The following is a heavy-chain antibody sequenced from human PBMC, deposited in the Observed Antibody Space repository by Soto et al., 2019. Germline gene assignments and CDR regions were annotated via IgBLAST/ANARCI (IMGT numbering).Heavy chain of an antibody. V-gene: IGHV1-69*01. J-gene: IGHJ6*02. D-gene: IGHD3-9*01. CDR2: IIPIFGTA. Sequence: QVQLVQSGAEVKKPGASVKVSCKASGGTFSSYAISWVRQAPGQGLEWMGGIIPIFGTANYAQKFQGRVTITADASTSTAYMELSSMRSEDTAVYYCARDDWQGEAAEKTYYYYYYGMDVWGQGTTVTVSS. CDR1: GGTFSSYA. CDR3: ARDDWQGEAAEKTYYYYYYGMDV.